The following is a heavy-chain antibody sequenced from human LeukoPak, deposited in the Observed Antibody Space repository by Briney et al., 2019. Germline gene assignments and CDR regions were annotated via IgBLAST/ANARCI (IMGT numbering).Heavy chain of an antibody. CDR3: ARGNLAQDDY. CDR2: SRNKGNSYTT. V-gene: IGHV3-72*01. J-gene: IGHJ4*02. Sequence: GGSLRLSCAASGFTLSDHYMDWVRQAPGKGLEWVGRSRNKGNSYTTEYAASVKGRFTISRDDSKNSLYLQMNSLKIEDTAVYYCARGNLAQDDYWGQGTLVTVSS. CDR1: GFTLSDHY. D-gene: IGHD3-3*02.